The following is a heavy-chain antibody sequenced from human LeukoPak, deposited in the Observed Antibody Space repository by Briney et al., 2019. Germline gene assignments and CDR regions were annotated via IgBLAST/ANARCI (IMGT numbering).Heavy chain of an antibody. Sequence: ASVKVSCKASGYSFSYFGINWVRQAPGQGLEWMGWINCYNGNTNYAQKSEGRLALTTDTATSSVYMELRNLRSDDTAVYYCARGLDAAAGLANFDYWGQGTLVTVSS. D-gene: IGHD6-25*01. CDR1: GYSFSYFG. J-gene: IGHJ4*02. V-gene: IGHV1-18*01. CDR2: INCYNGNT. CDR3: ARGLDAAAGLANFDY.